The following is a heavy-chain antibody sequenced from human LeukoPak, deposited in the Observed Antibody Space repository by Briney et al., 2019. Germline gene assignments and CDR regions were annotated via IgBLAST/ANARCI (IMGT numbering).Heavy chain of an antibody. Sequence: GASVKVSCKASGYTFTTYDINWVRQATGQGPEWMGWMNPNSGNTGYAQKFQGRVTITRNTSISTAYMELSSLRSEDTAVYYCATAFFLGTRTDAFDIWGQGTMFTVSS. D-gene: IGHD7-27*01. CDR2: MNPNSGNT. V-gene: IGHV1-8*03. CDR1: GYTFTTYD. CDR3: ATAFFLGTRTDAFDI. J-gene: IGHJ3*02.